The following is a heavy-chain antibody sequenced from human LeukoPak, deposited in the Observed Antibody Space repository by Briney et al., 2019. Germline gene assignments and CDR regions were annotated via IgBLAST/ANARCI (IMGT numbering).Heavy chain of an antibody. V-gene: IGHV5-51*01. CDR2: IYPGDSDT. D-gene: IGHD6-19*01. Sequence: LGESLKISCKGSGYRFTNYWIGWVRQMPGKGLEWMGIIYPGDSDTRYSLSFQGQVTISADKSISTAYLHWSTLKASDSAMYYCARLMGGWHSNYAMDVWGQGTTVTVSS. J-gene: IGHJ6*02. CDR3: ARLMGGWHSNYAMDV. CDR1: GYRFTNYW.